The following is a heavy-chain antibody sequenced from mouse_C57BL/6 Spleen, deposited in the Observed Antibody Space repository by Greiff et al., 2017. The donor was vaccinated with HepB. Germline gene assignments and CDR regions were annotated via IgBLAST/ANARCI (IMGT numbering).Heavy chain of an antibody. CDR1: GYAFSSSW. V-gene: IGHV1-82*01. CDR3: ARPPALYFDV. D-gene: IGHD3-1*01. Sequence: VKLQQSGPELVKPGASVKISCKASGYAFSSSWMNWVKQRPGKGLEWIGRIYPGDGDTNYNGKFKGKATLTADKSSSTAYMQLSSLTSEDSAVYFCARPPALYFDVWGTGTTVTVSS. J-gene: IGHJ1*03. CDR2: IYPGDGDT.